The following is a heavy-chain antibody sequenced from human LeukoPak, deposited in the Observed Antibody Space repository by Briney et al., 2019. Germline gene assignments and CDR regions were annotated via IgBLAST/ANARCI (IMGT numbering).Heavy chain of an antibody. J-gene: IGHJ3*02. Sequence: SQTLSLTCTVSGVSISSVGYYWSWIRQYPGKGLEWIGYISYSGNTYYNPSLKSRVSISVNTSKTQFSLNLSSVTAADTALYYCARDWPYYYGGSAYYNAFDIWGQGTMVTVSS. CDR1: GVSISSVGYY. CDR2: ISYSGNT. V-gene: IGHV4-31*03. CDR3: ARDWPYYYGGSAYYNAFDI. D-gene: IGHD3-22*01.